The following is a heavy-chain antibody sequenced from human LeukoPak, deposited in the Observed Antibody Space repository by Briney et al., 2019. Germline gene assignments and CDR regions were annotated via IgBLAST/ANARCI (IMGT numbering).Heavy chain of an antibody. Sequence: GGSLRLSCEVSGFTFDDYGMKWVRQPPGKGLEWISDINWNGRSTSYAASVRGRFTVSRDNAKNLLYLQMTSLRVEDTALYYCARRKDFADFGSAYYPLDHWGQGTLVTVS. CDR1: GFTFDDYG. CDR2: INWNGRST. J-gene: IGHJ5*02. CDR3: ARRKDFADFGSAYYPLDH. D-gene: IGHD3-3*01. V-gene: IGHV3-20*04.